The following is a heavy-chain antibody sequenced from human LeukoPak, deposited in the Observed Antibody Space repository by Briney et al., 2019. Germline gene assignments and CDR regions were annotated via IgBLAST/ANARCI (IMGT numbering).Heavy chain of an antibody. CDR1: GFTFSSYY. V-gene: IGHV3-23*01. J-gene: IGHJ4*02. Sequence: GGSLRLSCEASGFTFSSYYMIWVRQAPGEGLEWASVINVSGDWTCYADSVKGRFTISRDNSKNTLYLQMNSLRAEDTAVYYCANYRQSITAAGNSREFADYWGQGTLVTVSS. D-gene: IGHD6-13*01. CDR3: ANYRQSITAAGNSREFADY. CDR2: INVSGDWT.